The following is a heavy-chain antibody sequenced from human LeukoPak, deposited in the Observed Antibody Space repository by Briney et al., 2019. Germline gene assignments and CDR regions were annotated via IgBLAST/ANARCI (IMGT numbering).Heavy chain of an antibody. Sequence: ASVKVSCKASGYTFSSNDINWVRQATGQGLEWMGWMNHENGNTGYAERFQGRVTLTRNTSISTAYMELSSLGSEDTAVYYCARRYAGGWTDYWGQGTLVTVSS. CDR2: MNHENGNT. V-gene: IGHV1-8*01. CDR3: ARRYAGGWTDY. CDR1: GYTFSSND. D-gene: IGHD6-19*01. J-gene: IGHJ4*02.